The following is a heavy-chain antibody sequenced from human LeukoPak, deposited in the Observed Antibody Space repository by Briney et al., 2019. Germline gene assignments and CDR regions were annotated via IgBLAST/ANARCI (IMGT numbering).Heavy chain of an antibody. Sequence: TSETLSLTCTVSGGSVSNSLYYWSWIRQPPGKGLEWIGYIYYNGDTNYNPSLKSRVIISIDTSSNQFSLRLNSMTAADTAVYYCARVPRAASWRSYDYWGQGSLVTVSS. CDR2: IYYNGDT. V-gene: IGHV4-61*01. CDR3: ARVPRAASWRSYDY. CDR1: GGSVSNSLYY. D-gene: IGHD5-18*01. J-gene: IGHJ4*02.